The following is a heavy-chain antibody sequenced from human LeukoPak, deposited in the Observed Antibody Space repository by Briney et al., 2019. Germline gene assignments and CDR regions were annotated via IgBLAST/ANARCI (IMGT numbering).Heavy chain of an antibody. Sequence: ASVKVSCKASGYTFTSYDINWVRQATGQGLEWMGWMNPNSGNTGYAQKFQGRVTMTRNTSISTAYMELGSLRSEDTAVYYCARKYYYGSGSFYYYYMDVWGKGTTVTVSS. D-gene: IGHD3-10*01. CDR1: GYTFTSYD. CDR3: ARKYYYGSGSFYYYYMDV. V-gene: IGHV1-8*01. CDR2: MNPNSGNT. J-gene: IGHJ6*03.